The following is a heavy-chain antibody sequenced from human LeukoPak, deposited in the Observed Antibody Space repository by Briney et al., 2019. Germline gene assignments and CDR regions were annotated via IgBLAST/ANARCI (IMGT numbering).Heavy chain of an antibody. D-gene: IGHD2-2*01. V-gene: IGHV3-30*01. CDR1: GFTFSSYA. J-gene: IGHJ4*02. Sequence: GGSLRLSCAASGFTFSSYAMHWVRQAPGKGLEWVAVISYDGSNKYYADSVKGRFTISRDNSRNTLYLQMNGLRAEDTAVYYCARGGLGYCSSTNCYAPDETYYFDYWGQGTLVTVSS. CDR2: ISYDGSNK. CDR3: ARGGLGYCSSTNCYAPDETYYFDY.